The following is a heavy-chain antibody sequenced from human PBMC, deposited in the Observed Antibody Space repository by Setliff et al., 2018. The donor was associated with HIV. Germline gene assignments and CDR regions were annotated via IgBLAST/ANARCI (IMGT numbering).Heavy chain of an antibody. V-gene: IGHV3-15*01. CDR3: TKEPDTSKADLIPDY. Sequence: GGSLRLSCAASGFTFSHAWMRWVRQAPGEGLEWVGRIKSRTEDGTIDYAAPVKGRFIISRDDSRNTLYLQMNSLKTEDTAVYHCTKEPDTSKADLIPDYWGQGTLVTVSS. CDR1: GFTFSHAW. CDR2: IKSRTEDGTI. J-gene: IGHJ4*02. D-gene: IGHD5-18*01.